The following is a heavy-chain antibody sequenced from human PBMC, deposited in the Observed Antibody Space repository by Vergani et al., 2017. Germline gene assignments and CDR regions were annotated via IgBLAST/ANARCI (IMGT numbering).Heavy chain of an antibody. CDR3: ARVDVEDIVVVPAARAGFDY. V-gene: IGHV4-34*01. CDR1: GGSFSGYY. Sequence: QVQLQQWGAGLLKPSETLSLTCAVYGGSFSGYYWSWIRQPPGKGLEWIGEINHSGSTNYNPSLKSRVTISVDTSKNQFSLKLSSVTAADTAVYYCARVDVEDIVVVPAARAGFDYWGQGTLVTVSS. CDR2: INHSGST. J-gene: IGHJ4*02. D-gene: IGHD2-2*01.